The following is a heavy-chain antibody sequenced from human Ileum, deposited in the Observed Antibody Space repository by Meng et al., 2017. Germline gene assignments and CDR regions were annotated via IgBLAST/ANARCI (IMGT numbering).Heavy chain of an antibody. CDR2: ISSSGSTI. CDR3: AKLLAYCGGDCSPKDV. D-gene: IGHD2-21*02. V-gene: IGHV3-48*03. Sequence: GGSLRLSCAASGFTFSSYEMNWVRQAPGKGLEWVSYISSSGSTIYYADSVKGRFTISRDNAKNSLYLQMNSLRAEDTAVYYCAKLLAYCGGDCSPKDVWGQGTLVTV. CDR1: GFTFSSYE. J-gene: IGHJ4*02.